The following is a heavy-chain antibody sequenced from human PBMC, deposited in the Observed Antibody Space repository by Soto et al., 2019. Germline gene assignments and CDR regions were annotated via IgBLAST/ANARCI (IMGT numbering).Heavy chain of an antibody. CDR1: GGTFSSYA. CDR2: IIPIFGTA. D-gene: IGHD5-12*01. CDR3: AIRHKRAYVEMATIVPDYYYYGMDV. Sequence: SVKVSCKASGGTFSSYAISWVRQAPGQGLEWMGGIIPIFGTANYAQKFQGRVTIIADESTSTAYMELSSLRSEDTAVYYCAIRHKRAYVEMATIVPDYYYYGMDVWGQGTTVTVSS. V-gene: IGHV1-69*13. J-gene: IGHJ6*02.